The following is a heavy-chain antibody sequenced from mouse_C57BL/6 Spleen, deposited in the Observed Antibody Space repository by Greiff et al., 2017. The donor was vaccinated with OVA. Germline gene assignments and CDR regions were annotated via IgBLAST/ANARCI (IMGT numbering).Heavy chain of an antibody. CDR1: GFTFSDYG. Sequence: EVKVVESGGGLVKPGGSLKLSCAASGFTFSDYGMHWVRQAPEKGLEWVAYISSGSSTIYYADTVKGRFTISRDNAKSTLFLQMTSLRSEDTAMYYCARAVTQAMSDYWGQGTSVTVSS. V-gene: IGHV5-17*01. D-gene: IGHD3-2*02. J-gene: IGHJ4*01. CDR3: ARAVTQAMSDY. CDR2: ISSGSSTI.